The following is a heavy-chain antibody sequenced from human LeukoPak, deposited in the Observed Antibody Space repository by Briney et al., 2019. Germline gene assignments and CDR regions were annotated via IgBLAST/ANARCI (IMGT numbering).Heavy chain of an antibody. Sequence: GESLKISCRGSGYSFTSYWIGWVRQMPGKGLEWMGIIYPGDSDTRYSPSFQGQVTISADKSISTAYLQWSSLKASDTAMYYCTRSGTAMASPADYWGQGTLVTVSS. CDR3: TRSGTAMASPADY. D-gene: IGHD5-18*01. V-gene: IGHV5-51*01. J-gene: IGHJ4*02. CDR2: IYPGDSDT. CDR1: GYSFTSYW.